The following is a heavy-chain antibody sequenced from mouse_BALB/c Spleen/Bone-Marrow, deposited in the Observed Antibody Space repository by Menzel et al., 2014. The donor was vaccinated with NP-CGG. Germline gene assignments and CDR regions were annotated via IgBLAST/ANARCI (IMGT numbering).Heavy chain of an antibody. V-gene: IGHV1S81*02. J-gene: IGHJ2*01. CDR2: INPSNGGT. CDR3: TRGRTWDFDY. D-gene: IGHD4-1*01. Sequence: SAAELVNPGASVTLSCKASRYTFTTSYMYWVKQRPGQGLEWIGEINPSNGGTNFNEKFKCRATLTVDKSSSTANMQLSSLTSEDSAVYYCTRGRTWDFDYWGQGTTLTVSS. CDR1: RYTFTTSY.